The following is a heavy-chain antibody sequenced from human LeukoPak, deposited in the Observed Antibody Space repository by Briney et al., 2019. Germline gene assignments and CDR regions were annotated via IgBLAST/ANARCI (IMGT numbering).Heavy chain of an antibody. J-gene: IGHJ4*02. CDR3: ARGLAAAGTRGPY. CDR1: GFIFSSDS. Sequence: PGGSLRLSCATSGFIFSSDSMIWVRQAPGKGLERVSSISSTGAYIYYADSLKGRFTISRDNAKNSLYLQMNSLRADDTAVYYCARGLAAAGTRGPYWGQGTLVTVSS. CDR2: ISSTGAYI. D-gene: IGHD6-13*01. V-gene: IGHV3-21*01.